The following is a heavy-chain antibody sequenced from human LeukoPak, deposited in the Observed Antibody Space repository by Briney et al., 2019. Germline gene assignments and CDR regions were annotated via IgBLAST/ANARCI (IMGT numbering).Heavy chain of an antibody. D-gene: IGHD2-21*01. J-gene: IGHJ4*02. CDR2: LSGSGGST. CDR3: AKDAGSISPSFFDY. Sequence: GGSLRLSCKASGFTFRNFAMSWVRQAPGKGPEWVSGLSGSGGSTYCADSVKGRFTISRDNSKNTLYLQMNSLRAEDTAVYYCAKDAGSISPSFFDYWAQGTLVTVSS. CDR1: GFTFRNFA. V-gene: IGHV3-23*01.